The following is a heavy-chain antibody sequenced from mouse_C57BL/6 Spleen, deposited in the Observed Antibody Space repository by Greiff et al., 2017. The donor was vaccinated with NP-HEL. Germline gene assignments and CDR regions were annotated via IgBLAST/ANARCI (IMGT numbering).Heavy chain of an antibody. CDR2: IHPNSGST. Sequence: QVHVKQPGAELVKPGASVKLSCKASGYTFTSYWMHWVKQRPGQGLEWIGMIHPNSGSTNYNEKFKSKATLTVDKSSSTAYMQLSSLTSEDSAVYYCARAGQLRLRAMDYWGQGTSVTVSS. D-gene: IGHD3-2*02. J-gene: IGHJ4*01. CDR3: ARAGQLRLRAMDY. V-gene: IGHV1-64*01. CDR1: GYTFTSYW.